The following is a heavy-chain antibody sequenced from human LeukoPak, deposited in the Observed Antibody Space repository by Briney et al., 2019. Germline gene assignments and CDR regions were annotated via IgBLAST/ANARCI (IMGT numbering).Heavy chain of an antibody. J-gene: IGHJ3*02. CDR2: IQDNERHI. CDR3: ANELWRGPTDAFDI. Sequence: PGGSLRLSCAAFGFSFSSHGMHWVRQAPGKGLEWVAFIQDNERHIYYTDSVKGRFTISRDNSKNTVYLQMDSLRSEDTAVYYCANELWRGPTDAFDIWGRGTMVTVSS. D-gene: IGHD2-21*01. CDR1: GFSFSSHG. V-gene: IGHV3-30*02.